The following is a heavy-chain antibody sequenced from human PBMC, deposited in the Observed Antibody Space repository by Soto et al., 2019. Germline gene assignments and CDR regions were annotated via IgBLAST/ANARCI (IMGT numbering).Heavy chain of an antibody. Sequence: QVLLQESGPGLVKASETLSLACTVSGDSVSSEIYYWDWIRQPPGRGLEWIGTIYYSGSTNDNPSLESRVTISIDTSKNQFSLELTSVTAADMAFYYCAGRGTGIGPHSYGLDVGGQGTAVTVSS. CDR3: AGRGTGIGPHSYGLDV. CDR1: GDSVSSEIYY. D-gene: IGHD3-9*01. CDR2: IYYSGST. J-gene: IGHJ6*02. V-gene: IGHV4-39*01.